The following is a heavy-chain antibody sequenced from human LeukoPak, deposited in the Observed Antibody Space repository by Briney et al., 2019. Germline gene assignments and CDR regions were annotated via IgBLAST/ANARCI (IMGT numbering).Heavy chain of an antibody. CDR3: AREHSGTYSVYMDV. D-gene: IGHD1-26*01. CDR1: GFTFSSYS. V-gene: IGHV3-21*04. Sequence: GGSLRLSCAASGFTFSSYSMSWVRQAPGKGLEWVSSISSSSSYIYYADSVKGRFTISRDNAKNSLHLQMNSLRAEDTAVYYCAREHSGTYSVYMDVWGKGTTVTVSS. J-gene: IGHJ6*04. CDR2: ISSSSSYI.